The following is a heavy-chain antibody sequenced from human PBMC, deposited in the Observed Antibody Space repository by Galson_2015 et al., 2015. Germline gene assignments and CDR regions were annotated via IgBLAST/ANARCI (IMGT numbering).Heavy chain of an antibody. D-gene: IGHD3-3*01. CDR2: ISSSSSYI. Sequence: SLRLSCAASGFTFSSYRMNWVRQAPGKGLEWVSSISSSSSYIYYADSVKGRFTISRDNAKNSLYLQMNSLRAEDTAVYYCARDFLRFLVVENWYDPWGQGTLVTVSS. CDR1: GFTFSSYR. CDR3: ARDFLRFLVVENWYDP. J-gene: IGHJ5*02. V-gene: IGHV3-21*01.